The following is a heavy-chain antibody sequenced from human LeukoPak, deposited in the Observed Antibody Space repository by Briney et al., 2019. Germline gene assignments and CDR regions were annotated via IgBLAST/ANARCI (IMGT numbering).Heavy chain of an antibody. CDR2: IKQDGSEK. D-gene: IGHD4-23*01. J-gene: IGHJ3*02. Sequence: GGSLRLSCAASGFTFSSYWMSWVRQAPGKGLEWVANIKQDGSEKYYVDSVKGRFTISKDNAKNSLYLQMNSLRAEDTAVYYCARGGHYGGNFFDIWGQGTMVTVSS. CDR3: ARGGHYGGNFFDI. CDR1: GFTFSSYW. V-gene: IGHV3-7*01.